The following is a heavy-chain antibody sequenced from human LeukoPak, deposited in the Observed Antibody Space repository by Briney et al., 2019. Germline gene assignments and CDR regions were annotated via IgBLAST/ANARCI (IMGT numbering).Heavy chain of an antibody. D-gene: IGHD2-21*01. V-gene: IGHV4-59*01. Sequence: SETLSLTCTVSGGSISSYYWSWIRQPPGKGLEWIGYIYYSGSTNYNPSLKSRVTISADTSKNQFSLKLSSVTAADTAVYYCARNSPALYYDYWGQGTLVTVSS. CDR2: IYYSGST. J-gene: IGHJ4*02. CDR1: GGSISSYY. CDR3: ARNSPALYYDY.